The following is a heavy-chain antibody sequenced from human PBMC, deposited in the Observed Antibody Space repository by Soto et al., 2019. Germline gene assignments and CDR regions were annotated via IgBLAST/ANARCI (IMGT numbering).Heavy chain of an antibody. CDR1: GYTFTSYG. CDR3: ARKVETIFGVQERFDH. V-gene: IGHV1-18*01. D-gene: IGHD3-3*01. J-gene: IGHJ5*02. Sequence: ASVKVSCKASGYTFTSYGISWVRQAPGQGLEWMGWISAYNGNTNYAQKLQGRVTMTTDTSTSTAYMELRSLRSDDTAAYYCARKVETIFGVQERFDHWGQGTLGTVS. CDR2: ISAYNGNT.